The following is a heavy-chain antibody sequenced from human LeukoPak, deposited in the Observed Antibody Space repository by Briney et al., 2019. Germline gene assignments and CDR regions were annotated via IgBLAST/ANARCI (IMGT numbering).Heavy chain of an antibody. V-gene: IGHV3-21*01. D-gene: IGHD3-10*01. CDR3: ARDGGRDAFDI. Sequence: KSGGSLRLSCAASGFTFSSYSMNWVRQAPGKGLEWVSSISSSSSYIYYADSVKGRFTISRDNAKNSLYLQMNSLRAEDTAVYYCARDGGRDAFDIWGQGTMVTVSS. CDR1: GFTFSSYS. J-gene: IGHJ3*02. CDR2: ISSSSSYI.